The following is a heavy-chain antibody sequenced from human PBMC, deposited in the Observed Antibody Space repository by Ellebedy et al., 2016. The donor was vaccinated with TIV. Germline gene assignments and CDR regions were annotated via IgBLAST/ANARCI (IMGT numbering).Heavy chain of an antibody. Sequence: GGSLRLXCAGSGFSFTSQAMHWVRQAPGKGLEWVAKISNDGSKKYHTDSVRGRFTISRDSSKNTVYLQMTSLRVEDTALYYCAKKAPQYCTSGSCPPDAFDIWGQGTMVTVSS. V-gene: IGHV3-30-3*02. D-gene: IGHD2-15*01. CDR1: GFSFTSQA. CDR2: ISNDGSKK. CDR3: AKKAPQYCTSGSCPPDAFDI. J-gene: IGHJ3*02.